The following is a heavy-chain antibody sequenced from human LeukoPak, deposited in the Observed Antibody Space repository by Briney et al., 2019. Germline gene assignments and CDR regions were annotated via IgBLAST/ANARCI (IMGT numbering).Heavy chain of an antibody. CDR3: ARDNIGSGSYSRYYYYYGMDV. CDR2: IYYSGST. J-gene: IGHJ6*02. V-gene: IGHV4-59*12. CDR1: GVSISSYY. D-gene: IGHD3-10*01. Sequence: SETLSLTCTVSGVSISSYYWSWIRQPPGKGLEWIGYIYYSGSTNYNPSLKSRVTISVDTSKNQFSLKLSSVTAADTAVYYCARDNIGSGSYSRYYYYYGMDVWGQGTTVTVSS.